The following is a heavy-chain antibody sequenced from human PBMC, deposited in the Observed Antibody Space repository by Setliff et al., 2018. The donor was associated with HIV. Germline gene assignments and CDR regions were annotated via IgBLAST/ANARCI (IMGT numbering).Heavy chain of an antibody. CDR2: IYSTGST. V-gene: IGHV4-59*08. J-gene: IGHJ6*03. CDR1: GGSIISYY. D-gene: IGHD3-22*01. Sequence: SETLSLTCTVSGGSIISYYWSWIRQSPGKAFEWIGYIYSTGSTNYNPSLQSRVTISMVASRNQFSLKVTSVTAADTPVYYCARKSYYYDSGGYHNYMDVWGKGTTVTVSS. CDR3: ARKSYYYDSGGYHNYMDV.